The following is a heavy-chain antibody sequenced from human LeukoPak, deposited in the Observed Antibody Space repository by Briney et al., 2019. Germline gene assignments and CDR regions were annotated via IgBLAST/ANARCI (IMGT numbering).Heavy chain of an antibody. CDR1: GGSISSSSYY. D-gene: IGHD6-13*01. CDR3: ARGIAADDWFDP. V-gene: IGHV4-39*01. Sequence: SETLSLTCTVSGGSISSSSYYWGWIRQPPGKGLEWIGSIYYSGSTYYNPSLKSRVTISVDTSKNQFSLKLSSVTAADTAVYFCARGIAADDWFDPWGQGTLVTVSS. J-gene: IGHJ5*02. CDR2: IYYSGST.